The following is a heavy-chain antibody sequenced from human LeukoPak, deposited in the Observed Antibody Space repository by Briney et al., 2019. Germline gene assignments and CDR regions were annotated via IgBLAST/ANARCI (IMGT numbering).Heavy chain of an antibody. D-gene: IGHD3-10*01. V-gene: IGHV3-9*02. CDR1: RFTSDDFA. CDR2: ISWNSGSI. CDR3: SKDAASGTYGTFDY. Sequence: GGCMSLSCAVSRFTSDDFAMGWVRQAPGEGREWVSGISWNSGSIGYADSVKGRFTISRDNSKNTLYLQMNSLRAEDTALYYCSKDAASGTYGTFDYWGQGTLVIVSS. J-gene: IGHJ4*02.